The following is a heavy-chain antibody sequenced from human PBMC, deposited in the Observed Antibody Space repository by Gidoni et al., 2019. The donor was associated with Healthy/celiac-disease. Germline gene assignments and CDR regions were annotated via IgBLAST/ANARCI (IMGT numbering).Heavy chain of an antibody. J-gene: IGHJ4*02. D-gene: IGHD3-3*01. CDR1: GFHVSINY. CDR3: ASMAFWSGPDDVYFDY. Sequence: EVQLVESGGGLIQPGGSLRLSCAASGFHVSINYMSWVRQAPGKGLEWVSYIYSGGRTYYADSVKGRFTISRDNSKNTLYLQMNSLRAEDTAVYYCASMAFWSGPDDVYFDYWGQGTLVTVSS. CDR2: IYSGGRT. V-gene: IGHV3-53*01.